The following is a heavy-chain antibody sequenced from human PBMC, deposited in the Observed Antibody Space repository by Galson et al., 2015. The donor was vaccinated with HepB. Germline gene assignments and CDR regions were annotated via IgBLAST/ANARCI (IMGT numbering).Heavy chain of an antibody. Sequence: SVKVSCKASGGTLGSHVISWVRLAPGQGLEWMGGIIPLFSTTNYAQRFQGRLSLFADESATTGYMELSSLKSEDTAVYYCARGLTKVVQRGVFFESWGQGTLVTVSS. J-gene: IGHJ4*02. D-gene: IGHD4-23*01. CDR2: IIPLFSTT. CDR1: GGTLGSHV. V-gene: IGHV1-69*13. CDR3: ARGLTKVVQRGVFFES.